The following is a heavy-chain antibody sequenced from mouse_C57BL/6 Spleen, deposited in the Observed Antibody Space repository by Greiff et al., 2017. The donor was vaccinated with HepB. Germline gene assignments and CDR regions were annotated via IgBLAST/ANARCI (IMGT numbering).Heavy chain of an antibody. CDR3: ARLDIYFDV. CDR2: ISSGGSYT. J-gene: IGHJ1*03. Sequence: DVQLVESGGDLVKPGGSLKLSCAASGFTFSSYGMSWVRQTPDKRLEWVATISSGGSYTYYPDSVKGRFTISRDNAKNTLYLQMSSLKSEDTAMYYCARLDIYFDVWGTGTTVTVSS. CDR1: GFTFSSYG. D-gene: IGHD1-3*01. V-gene: IGHV5-6*01.